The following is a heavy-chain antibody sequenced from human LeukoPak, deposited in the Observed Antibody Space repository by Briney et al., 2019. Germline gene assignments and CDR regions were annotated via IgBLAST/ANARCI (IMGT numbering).Heavy chain of an antibody. CDR1: GFTFSSYG. CDR3: ATPAHQNYYYYYMDV. J-gene: IGHJ6*03. V-gene: IGHV3-23*01. CDR2: ISGSGGST. Sequence: PGGSLRLSCAASGFTFSSYGMSWVRQAPGKGLEWVSAISGSGGSTYYADSVKGRFTISRDNAKNSLYLQMNSLRAEDTAVYYCATPAHQNYYYYYMDVWGKGTTVTVSS.